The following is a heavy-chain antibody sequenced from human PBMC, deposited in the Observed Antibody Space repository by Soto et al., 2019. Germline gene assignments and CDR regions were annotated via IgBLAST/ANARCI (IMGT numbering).Heavy chain of an antibody. CDR3: VKDGGGVRYNYNIRGDS. J-gene: IGHJ4*02. CDR2: ISSDGTTK. CDR1: GIDLENYG. Sequence: QVQLVESGGGVVHPGRSLRLSCVASGIDLENYGIHWVRQAPGEGLEWVAVISSDGTTKSYIDSVRGRFTISRDKSRSNVFLQMNSLRREDTAMYYCVKDGGGVRYNYNIRGDSWGQGTQVTVSS. V-gene: IGHV3-30*18. D-gene: IGHD5-18*01.